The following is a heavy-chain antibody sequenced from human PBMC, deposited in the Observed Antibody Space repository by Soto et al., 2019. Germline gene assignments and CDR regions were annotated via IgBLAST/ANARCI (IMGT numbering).Heavy chain of an antibody. CDR1: GFTFNTYW. J-gene: IGHJ6*02. V-gene: IGHV3-74*01. CDR3: ARDRSYNMDV. Sequence: PGGSLRLSCAASGFTFNTYWMHWVRQAPGKGLTWVSRINSDGSGINYADSVKGRFTISRDNAKNTLYLQMSSLRAEDSAVYYWARDRSYNMDVWGQGTTVTVS. D-gene: IGHD1-1*01. CDR2: INSDGSGI.